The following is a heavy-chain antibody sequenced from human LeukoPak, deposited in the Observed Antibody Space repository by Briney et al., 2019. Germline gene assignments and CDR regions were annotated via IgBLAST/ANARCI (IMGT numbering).Heavy chain of an antibody. V-gene: IGHV4-59*01. CDR1: GGSISSYY. CDR3: ARATIAAASFDL. Sequence: PSETLSLTCTVSGGSISSYYWNWIRQPPGKGLEWIGYIYYSGSTNYNPSLKSRVTISVDTSKNQFSLKLSSVTAADTAVYYCARATIAAASFDLWGRGTLVTASS. J-gene: IGHJ2*01. CDR2: IYYSGST. D-gene: IGHD6-13*01.